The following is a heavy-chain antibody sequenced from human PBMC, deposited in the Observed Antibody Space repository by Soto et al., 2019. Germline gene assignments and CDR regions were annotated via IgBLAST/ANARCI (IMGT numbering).Heavy chain of an antibody. Sequence: EVQLGESGGGLVKPGVSLRLSCVASGFTFRNYGMNWVCQAPGKGLEWVSSISDASEYIVYEDSMNGRFTIFRDNSNNSLYLEMHILRAEVTAVYFCARHDQGGRRLWGKGTLVTVSS. CDR3: ARHDQGGRRL. CDR2: ISDASEYI. J-gene: IGHJ4*02. V-gene: IGHV3-21*01. CDR1: GFTFRNYG. D-gene: IGHD3-16*01.